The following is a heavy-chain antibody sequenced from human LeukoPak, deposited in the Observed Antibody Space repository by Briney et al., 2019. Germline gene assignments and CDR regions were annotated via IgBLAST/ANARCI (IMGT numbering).Heavy chain of an antibody. CDR2: IYHSGST. J-gene: IGHJ4*02. CDR3: AREIIAVAGYFDY. D-gene: IGHD6-19*01. CDR1: GGSISSGGYS. Sequence: MSSETLSLTCAVSGGSISSGGYSWSWIRQPPGKGLEWIGYIYHSGSTYYNPSLKSRVTISVDRSKNQFSLKLSSVTAADTAVYYCAREIIAVAGYFDYWGQGTLVTVSS. V-gene: IGHV4-30-2*01.